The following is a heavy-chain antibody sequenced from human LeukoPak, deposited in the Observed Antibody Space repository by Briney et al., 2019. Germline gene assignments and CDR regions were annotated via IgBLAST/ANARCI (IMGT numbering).Heavy chain of an antibody. CDR1: GDSVSSNSAA. CDR2: TYYRSKWYN. D-gene: IGHD3-9*01. Sequence: SQTLSLTCAISGDSVSSNSAAWNWIRQSPSRGLEWLGRTYYRSKWYNDYAVSVKSRITINPDTSKNQFSLQLNSVTPEDTAVYYCARDVLRYFDWLSDRGPFDYWGQGTLVTVSS. V-gene: IGHV6-1*01. CDR3: ARDVLRYFDWLSDRGPFDY. J-gene: IGHJ4*02.